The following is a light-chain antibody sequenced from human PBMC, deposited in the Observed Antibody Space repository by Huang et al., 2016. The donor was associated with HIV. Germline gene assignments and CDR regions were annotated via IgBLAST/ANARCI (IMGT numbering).Light chain of an antibody. CDR3: QRYNSVPRM. J-gene: IGKJ1*01. CDR1: QAIDND. CDR2: CST. V-gene: IGKV1-27*01. Sequence: DMQMTQSPSSLSASVGARVTLSCRATQAIDNDLAWDRQKPGRVPNLLSYCSTTLQLGVPSRCSGSGSGTNFTLTIASLQPEDVATYYCQRYNSVPRMFGQGTKVEIK.